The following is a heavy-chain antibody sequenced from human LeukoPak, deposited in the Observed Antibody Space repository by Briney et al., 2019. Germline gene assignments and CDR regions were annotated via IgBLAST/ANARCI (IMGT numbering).Heavy chain of an antibody. CDR1: GGSFSGYY. V-gene: IGHV4-34*01. D-gene: IGHD3-10*01. Sequence: PSETLSLTCAVYGGSFSGYYWSWIRQPPGKGLEWIGEINHSGSTNYNASLKSRVTISVDTSKNQFSLKLSSVTAADTAVYYCARGWGITLIHWGQGTLVTVSS. CDR2: INHSGST. CDR3: ARGWGITLIH. J-gene: IGHJ4*02.